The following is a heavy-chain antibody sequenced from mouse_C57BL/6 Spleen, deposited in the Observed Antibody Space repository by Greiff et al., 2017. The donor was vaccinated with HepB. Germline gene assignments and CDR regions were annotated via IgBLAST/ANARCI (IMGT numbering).Heavy chain of an antibody. CDR3: ARRDGYYIYAMDY. V-gene: IGHV1-59*01. CDR2: IDPSDSYT. D-gene: IGHD2-3*01. CDR1: GYTFTSYW. J-gene: IGHJ4*01. Sequence: QVQLKESGAELVRPGTSVKLSCKASGYTFTSYWMHWVKQRPGQGLEWIGVIDPSDSYTNYNQKFKGKATLTVDTSSSTAYMQLSSLTSEDSAVYYCARRDGYYIYAMDYWGQGTSVTVSS.